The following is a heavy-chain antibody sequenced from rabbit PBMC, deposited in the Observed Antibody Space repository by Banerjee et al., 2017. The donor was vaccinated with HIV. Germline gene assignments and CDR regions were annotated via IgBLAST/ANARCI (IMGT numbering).Heavy chain of an antibody. V-gene: IGHV1S45*01. CDR3: ARRTTSYGYHNL. CDR1: GFTISGYH. CDR2: IYAGSGST. J-gene: IGHJ4*01. Sequence: QEQLEESGGGLVTPGGSLTLTCKASGFTISGYHMGWVRQAPGKGLEWIGDIYAGSGSTYYASWAKGRFTISKTSSTTVTLQMTSLTAADTATYFCARRTTSYGYHNLWGPGTLVTVS. D-gene: IGHD6-1*01.